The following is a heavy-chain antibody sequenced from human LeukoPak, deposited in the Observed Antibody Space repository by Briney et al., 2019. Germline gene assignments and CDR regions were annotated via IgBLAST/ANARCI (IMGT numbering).Heavy chain of an antibody. CDR1: GGTFSSYA. D-gene: IGHD3-10*01. Sequence: SVKVSCKASGGTFSSYAISWVRQAPGQGLEWMGGIIPIFGTANYAQKFQGRVTITADESTSTAYMELSSLRSEDTAAYYCARAPMVRGVITIIDYWGQGTLVTVSS. CDR3: ARAPMVRGVITIIDY. CDR2: IIPIFGTA. J-gene: IGHJ4*02. V-gene: IGHV1-69*13.